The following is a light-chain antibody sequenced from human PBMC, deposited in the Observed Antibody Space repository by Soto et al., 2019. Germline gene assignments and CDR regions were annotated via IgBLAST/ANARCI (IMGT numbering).Light chain of an antibody. CDR2: DAS. CDR1: QSVGTS. V-gene: IGKV3-20*01. J-gene: IGKJ4*01. Sequence: EIVLTQSPVTLSLSPGERGTLSCRASQSVGTSLAWYQQKPGQAPRLLIYDASSRATGIPDRFSGGGSGTDFTLTISRLEPEDFAVYYCQQFSSYPPTFGGGTKVDI. CDR3: QQFSSYPPT.